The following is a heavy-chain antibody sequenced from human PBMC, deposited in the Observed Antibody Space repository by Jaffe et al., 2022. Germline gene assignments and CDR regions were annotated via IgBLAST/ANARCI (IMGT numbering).Heavy chain of an antibody. CDR2: ISYDGSNK. J-gene: IGHJ6*03. V-gene: IGHV3-30*18. Sequence: QVQLVESGGGVVQPGRSLRLSCAASGFTFSSYGMHWVRQAPGKGLEWVAVISYDGSNKYYADSVKGRFTISRDNSKNTLYLQMNSLRAEDTAVYYCAKDLSIGYYYYMDVWGKGTTVTVSS. CDR1: GFTFSSYG. CDR3: AKDLSIGYYYYMDV.